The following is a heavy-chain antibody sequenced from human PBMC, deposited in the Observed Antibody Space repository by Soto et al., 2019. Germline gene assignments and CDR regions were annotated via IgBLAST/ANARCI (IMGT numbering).Heavy chain of an antibody. Sequence: EVQLVESGGGLVKPGGSLRLSCAASGFTFSSYSMNWVRQAPGKGLEWVSSISSSSSYIYYADSVKGRFTISRDNAKNSLYLQMNSLRAEDTAVYYCARARYDWNYPTHIYYYYGMDVWGQGTTVTVSS. CDR3: ARARYDWNYPTHIYYYYGMDV. V-gene: IGHV3-21*01. J-gene: IGHJ6*02. CDR1: GFTFSSYS. CDR2: ISSSSSYI. D-gene: IGHD1-7*01.